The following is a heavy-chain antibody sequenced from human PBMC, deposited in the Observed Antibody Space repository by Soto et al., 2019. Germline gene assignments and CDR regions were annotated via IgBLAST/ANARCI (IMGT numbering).Heavy chain of an antibody. V-gene: IGHV1-18*01. CDR3: ARADPTTGTTVYFDY. CDR1: GYTFTSYG. Sequence: ASVKVSCKASGYTFTSYGISWVRQAPGQGLEWMGWISAYNGNTNYAQKLQGRVTMTTDTSTSTAYMELRSLRSDDTAVYYCARADPTTGTTVYFDYWGQGTLVTVSS. J-gene: IGHJ4*02. CDR2: ISAYNGNT. D-gene: IGHD1-1*01.